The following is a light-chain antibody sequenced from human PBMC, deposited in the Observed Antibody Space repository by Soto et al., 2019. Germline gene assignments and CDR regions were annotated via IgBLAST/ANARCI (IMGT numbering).Light chain of an antibody. J-gene: IGKJ1*01. CDR3: QQSYSTPT. V-gene: IGKV1-39*01. Sequence: DIQMTQSPSSLSASVGDRVTITCRASQSISSYLHWYQQKPGKAPKLLISAASSLQSGVPSRFSGSGSGTDFTLTISSLRPEDFATYYCQQSYSTPTFGQGTKVEIK. CDR2: AAS. CDR1: QSISSY.